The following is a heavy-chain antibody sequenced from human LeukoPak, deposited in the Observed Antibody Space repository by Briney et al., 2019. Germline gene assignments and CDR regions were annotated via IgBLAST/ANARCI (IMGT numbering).Heavy chain of an antibody. D-gene: IGHD5-12*01. CDR1: GGTFSSYA. Sequence: ASVKVSCKASGGTFSSYAISWVRQAPGQGLEWVGGIIPIFGTANYAQRFQGRVTITADESTSTAYMELSSLRSEDTAVYYCASFVSGYSGYDYEESEGYFDYWGQGTLVTVSS. CDR2: IIPIFGTA. CDR3: ASFVSGYSGYDYEESEGYFDY. V-gene: IGHV1-69*13. J-gene: IGHJ4*02.